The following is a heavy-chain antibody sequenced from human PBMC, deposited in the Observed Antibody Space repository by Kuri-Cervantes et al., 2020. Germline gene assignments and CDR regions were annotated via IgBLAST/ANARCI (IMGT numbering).Heavy chain of an antibody. Sequence: LSLTCAASGFSFSTYAMHWVRQAPGKGLEWVSGISWNSGSIGYADSVKGRFTISRDNAKNSLYLQMNSLRAEDTALYYCAKDMGYSSSWTGFDYWGQGTLVTVSS. J-gene: IGHJ4*02. CDR3: AKDMGYSSSWTGFDY. CDR2: ISWNSGSI. CDR1: GFSFSTYA. D-gene: IGHD6-13*01. V-gene: IGHV3-9*01.